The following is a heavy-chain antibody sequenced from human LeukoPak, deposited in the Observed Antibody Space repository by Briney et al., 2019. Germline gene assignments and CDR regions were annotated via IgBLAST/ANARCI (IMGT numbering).Heavy chain of an antibody. D-gene: IGHD3-22*01. CDR1: GGSISSSSYY. V-gene: IGHV4-39*07. J-gene: IGHJ5*02. Sequence: SETLSLTCTVSGGSISSSSYYWGWIRQPPGKGLEWIGSIYHSGSTYYNPSLKSRVTISVDRSKNQFSLKLSSVTAADTAVYYCARDYGDYYDSSGSPWGQGTLVTVSS. CDR2: IYHSGST. CDR3: ARDYGDYYDSSGSP.